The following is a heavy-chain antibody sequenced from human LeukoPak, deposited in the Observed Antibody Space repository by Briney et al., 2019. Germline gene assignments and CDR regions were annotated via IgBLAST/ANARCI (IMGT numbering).Heavy chain of an antibody. CDR3: ARLDSSGWYRRAFDI. J-gene: IGHJ3*02. V-gene: IGHV3-53*01. D-gene: IGHD6-19*01. CDR2: IYSGGST. CDR1: GSTVSSNY. Sequence: GGSLRLSCAASGSTVSSNYMSWVRQAPGKGLVWGSVIYSGGSTYYADSVKGRFTISRDNSKNTLYLQMNSLRAEDTAVYYCARLDSSGWYRRAFDIWGQGTMVTVSS.